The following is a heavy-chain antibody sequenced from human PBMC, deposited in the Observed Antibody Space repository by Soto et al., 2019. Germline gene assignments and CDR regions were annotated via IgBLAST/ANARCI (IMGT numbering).Heavy chain of an antibody. CDR3: ARSMARGLSQYTWSDP. CDR1: GGTFSSYA. J-gene: IGHJ5*02. CDR2: IIPTFGTV. D-gene: IGHD3-10*01. Sequence: QVQLVQSGAEVKKPGSSVKFSCQASGGTFSSYAITWVRQAPGQGLEWMGGIIPTFGTVNYAQKFQGRVTITADDSTSTAYMALSSLTSKDTAVYYCARSMARGLSQYTWSDPWGQGTLVTVSS. V-gene: IGHV1-69*01.